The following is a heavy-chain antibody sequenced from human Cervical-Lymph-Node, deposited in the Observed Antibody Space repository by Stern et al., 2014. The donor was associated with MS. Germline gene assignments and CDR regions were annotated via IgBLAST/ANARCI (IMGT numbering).Heavy chain of an antibody. CDR3: ARGGFCTDAACYEFDGMDV. J-gene: IGHJ6*02. CDR1: GFTLSSYG. V-gene: IGHV3-33*01. Sequence: VQLVESGGGVVQPGTSLRLSCAASGFTLSSYGMPWVRQAPGKGLEWVALIWYDGSNKYYADSVKGRFTISRDNSKDTVYLQMNSLRVEDTALYYCARGGFCTDAACYEFDGMDVWGQGTTVTVPS. D-gene: IGHD2-8*01. CDR2: IWYDGSNK.